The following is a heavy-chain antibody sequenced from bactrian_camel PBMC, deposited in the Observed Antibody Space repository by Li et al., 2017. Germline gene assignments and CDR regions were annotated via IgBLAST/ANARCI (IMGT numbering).Heavy chain of an antibody. CDR1: GDTYGGTY. D-gene: IGHD3*01. J-gene: IGHJ4*01. V-gene: IGHV3S40*01. Sequence: VQLVESGGGSVQPGGSLTLSCTVSGDTYGGTYGRSCLGWFRQAPGKEREGVAFIYTPTGTTSYGDSVKGRFTISRDDAKSTVYLQMDNLKPDDSGMYHCAADDRAYPQTRQYNTWGQGTQVTVS. CDR2: IYTPTGTT. CDR3: AADDRAYPQTRQYNT.